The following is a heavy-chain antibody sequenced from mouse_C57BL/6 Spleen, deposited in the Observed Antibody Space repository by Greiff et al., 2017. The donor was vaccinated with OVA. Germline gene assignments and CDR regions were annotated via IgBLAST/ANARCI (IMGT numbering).Heavy chain of an antibody. CDR3: ARSGAYYSNYLYDLDY. CDR1: GYTFTSYC. Sequence: QVQLQQSGAELVKPGASVKMSCKASGYTFTSYCITWVKQRPGQGLEWIGDIYPGSGSTNYNEKFKSQATLTVDKSSSTAYMQLRSLTSEDSAFYYCARSGAYYSNYLYDLDYWGQGTTVTVSS. V-gene: IGHV1-55*01. CDR2: IYPGSGST. D-gene: IGHD2-5*01. J-gene: IGHJ4*01.